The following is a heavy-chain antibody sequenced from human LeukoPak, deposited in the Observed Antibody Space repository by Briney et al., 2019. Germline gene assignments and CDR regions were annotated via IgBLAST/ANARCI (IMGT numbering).Heavy chain of an antibody. CDR3: ARERDYNNGWYGFHP. J-gene: IGHJ5*02. D-gene: IGHD6-19*01. V-gene: IGHV4-4*07. CDR1: GRSTSTYY. Sequence: SDTLSLTHTLSGRSTSTYYWTWIRQPARRELDWIGYIHGRGSNNNYNPSLKSRVTMSADASKNPYPLKRSSGSAADTAVYYCARERDYNNGWYGFHPWGEGTLVTVSS. CDR2: IHGRGSN.